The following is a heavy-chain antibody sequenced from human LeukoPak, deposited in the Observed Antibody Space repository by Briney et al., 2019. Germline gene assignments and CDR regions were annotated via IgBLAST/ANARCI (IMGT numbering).Heavy chain of an antibody. CDR1: QFNFNKFG. Sequence: PGGSLRLSCATSQFNFNKFGMTWVRQAPGKGLEWVSSISGNGGSTQYADSVKGRFTISRDNSKNTLYLQMNSLRAEDTAVYYCAKGGYSSGWYDPFDYWGQGTLVTVSS. D-gene: IGHD6-19*01. V-gene: IGHV3-23*01. CDR3: AKGGYSSGWYDPFDY. J-gene: IGHJ4*02. CDR2: ISGNGGST.